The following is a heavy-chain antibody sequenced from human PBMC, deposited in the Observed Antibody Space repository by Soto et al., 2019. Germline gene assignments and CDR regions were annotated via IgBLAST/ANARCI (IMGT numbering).Heavy chain of an antibody. D-gene: IGHD2-21*01. Sequence: GPGFSSETLSLTCTVSGVSIHNSHSFWAWIRQPPGKGLQFIASVYHNGGAHYNSSLKSRVTISVDTANNQVSLRMRSLTAADTAFYYCGRVVEGATRHTDPDSWGQGILVTVSS. CDR3: GRVVEGATRHTDPDS. CDR2: VYHNGGA. V-gene: IGHV4-39*01. J-gene: IGHJ5*01. CDR1: GVSIHNSHSF.